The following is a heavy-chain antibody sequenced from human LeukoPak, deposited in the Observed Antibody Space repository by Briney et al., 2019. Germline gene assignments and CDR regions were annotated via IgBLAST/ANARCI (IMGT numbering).Heavy chain of an antibody. Sequence: PGRSLRLSCAASGFTFSSYGMHWVRQAPGKGLEWVAVISYDGSNKYYADSVKGRFTISRDNSKNTLYLQTNSLRAADTAVYHRAKDLWFFGLVIPPPWGQGTLVTVSS. V-gene: IGHV3-30*18. D-gene: IGHD3/OR15-3a*01. CDR2: ISYDGSNK. CDR1: GFTFSSYG. J-gene: IGHJ5*02. CDR3: AKDLWFFGLVIPPP.